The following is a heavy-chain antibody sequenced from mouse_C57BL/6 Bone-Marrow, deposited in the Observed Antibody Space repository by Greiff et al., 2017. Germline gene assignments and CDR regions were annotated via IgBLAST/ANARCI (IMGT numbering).Heavy chain of an antibody. V-gene: IGHV1-61*01. CDR3: ARLGYDYGGFAY. D-gene: IGHD2-4*01. CDR2: IYPSDSET. Sequence: QVQLQQPGAELVRPGSSVKLSCKASGYTFTSYWMDWVKPRPGQGLEWIGNIYPSDSETHYNQKFKDKATLTVDKSSSTAYMQLSSLTSEDSAVYYCARLGYDYGGFAYWGQGTLVTVSA. CDR1: GYTFTSYW. J-gene: IGHJ3*01.